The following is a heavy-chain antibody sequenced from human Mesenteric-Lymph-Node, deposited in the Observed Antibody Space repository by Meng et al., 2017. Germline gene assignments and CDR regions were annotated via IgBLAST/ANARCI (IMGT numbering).Heavy chain of an antibody. CDR3: AKDTTIVGALDY. Sequence: GESLKISCAASGFTFSSYWMSWVRQAPGKGLEWVANIKQDGSEKYYLDSVKGRFTISRDNAKNSLYLQMNSLRAEDTALYYCAKDTTIVGALDYWGQGTLVTVSS. CDR1: GFTFSSYW. CDR2: IKQDGSEK. D-gene: IGHD1-26*01. V-gene: IGHV3-7*03. J-gene: IGHJ4*02.